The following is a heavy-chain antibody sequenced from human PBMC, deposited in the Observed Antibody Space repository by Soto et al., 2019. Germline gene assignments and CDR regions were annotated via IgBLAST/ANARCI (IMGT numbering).Heavy chain of an antibody. D-gene: IGHD1-7*01. J-gene: IGHJ4*02. CDR3: ARGITGTRPPYDY. V-gene: IGHV3-33*01. CDR2: IWYDGSNK. Sequence: GSLRLSCAASGFTFSSYGMHWVRQAPGKGLEWVAVIWYDGSNKYYADSVKGRFTISRDNSKNTLYLQMNSLRAEDTAVYYCARGITGTRPPYDYWGQGTLVTVSS. CDR1: GFTFSSYG.